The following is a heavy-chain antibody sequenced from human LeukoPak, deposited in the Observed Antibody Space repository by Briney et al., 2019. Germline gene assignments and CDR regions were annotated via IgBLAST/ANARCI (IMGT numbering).Heavy chain of an antibody. CDR3: AKVKGSGVRGAIYSHDY. J-gene: IGHJ4*02. CDR1: GFTFSSYA. CDR2: ISGSGGST. V-gene: IGHV3-23*01. Sequence: GGSLRLSCAASGFTFSSYAMSWVRQAPGKGLEWVSAISGSGGSTYYADSVKGRFTISRDNSKNTLYLQMNSLRAEDTAVYYCAKVKGSGVRGAIYSHDYWGQGTLVTVSS. D-gene: IGHD3-10*01.